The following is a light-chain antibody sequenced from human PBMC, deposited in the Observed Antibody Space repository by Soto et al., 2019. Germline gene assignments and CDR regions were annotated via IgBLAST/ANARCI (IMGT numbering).Light chain of an antibody. CDR2: DVS. Sequence: QSALTQPASVSGSPGQSITISCTGSSSDVGGYNYVAWYQQHPGKAPKLMIFDVSSRPSGVSNRFSGSKSVSTASLTISGLQAEDEDDYFCSSYSTSSSLYVFGTGTKVTVL. V-gene: IGLV2-14*03. J-gene: IGLJ1*01. CDR1: SSDVGGYNY. CDR3: SSYSTSSSLYV.